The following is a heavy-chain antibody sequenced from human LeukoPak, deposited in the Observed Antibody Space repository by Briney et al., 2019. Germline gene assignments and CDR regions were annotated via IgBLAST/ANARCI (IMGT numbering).Heavy chain of an antibody. V-gene: IGHV3-23*01. J-gene: IGHJ6*02. CDR2: ISGTTSGT. Sequence: GGSLRLSCAASGFTFSTCAMSWVRQAPGKGLEWVSGISGTTSGTYYADSVKGRFTISRDNSKNTLFLQVNSLRAEDTAVYYCAKVRAYFYHGLDVWGQGTTVTVSS. CDR3: AKVRAYFYHGLDV. CDR1: GFTFSTCA.